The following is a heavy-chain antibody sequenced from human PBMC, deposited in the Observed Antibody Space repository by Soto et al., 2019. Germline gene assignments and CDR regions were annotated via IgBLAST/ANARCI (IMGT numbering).Heavy chain of an antibody. V-gene: IGHV1-69*13. Sequence: SVKVSCKASGGTFSSYAISWVRQAPGQGLEWMGGITPIFGTANYAQKFQGRVTITADESTSTAYMELSSLRSEDTAVYYCARERPNYYGSGSFESFDYWGQGTLVTVSS. J-gene: IGHJ4*02. CDR1: GGTFSSYA. CDR2: ITPIFGTA. CDR3: ARERPNYYGSGSFESFDY. D-gene: IGHD3-10*01.